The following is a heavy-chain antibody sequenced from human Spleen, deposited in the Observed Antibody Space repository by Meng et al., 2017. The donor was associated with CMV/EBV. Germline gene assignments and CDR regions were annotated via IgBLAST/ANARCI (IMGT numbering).Heavy chain of an antibody. V-gene: IGHV4-34*01. D-gene: IGHD6-19*01. CDR2: INHSGST. CDR3: AKRQWLVRGVDYYYGMDV. J-gene: IGHJ6*02. CDR1: GGSFSGYY. Sequence: GSLRLSCAVYGGSFSGYYWSWIRQPPGKGLEWIGEINHSGSTNYNPSLKSRVTISVDTSKNQFSLKLSSVTAADTAVYYCAKRQWLVRGVDYYYGMDVWGQGTTVTVSS.